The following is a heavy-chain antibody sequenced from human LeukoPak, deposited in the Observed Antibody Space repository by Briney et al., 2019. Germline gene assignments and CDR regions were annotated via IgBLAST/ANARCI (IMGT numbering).Heavy chain of an antibody. CDR1: GFTFSSYA. J-gene: IGHJ3*02. CDR2: ISGSGGST. Sequence: GGSLRLSCAASGFTFSSYAMSWVRQAPGKGLEWVSAISGSGGSTYYADSVKGRSTISRDNSKNTLYLQMNSLRAEDTAVYYCAKDRTRSTGIAVSFCAFDIWGQGTMVTVSS. CDR3: AKDRTRSTGIAVSFCAFDI. D-gene: IGHD6-19*01. V-gene: IGHV3-23*01.